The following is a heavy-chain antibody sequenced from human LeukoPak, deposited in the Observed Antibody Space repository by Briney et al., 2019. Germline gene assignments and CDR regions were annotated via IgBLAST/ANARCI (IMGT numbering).Heavy chain of an antibody. CDR1: GGSISSSSYY. Sequence: KPSETLSLTCTVSGGSISSSSYYWGWIRQPPGKGLEWIGSIYYSGSTYYNPSLKSRVTISVDTSKNQFSLKLSSVTAADTAVYYCARQGGGTTPLDYWGQGTLVTVSS. CDR2: IYYSGST. J-gene: IGHJ4*02. D-gene: IGHD2-15*01. V-gene: IGHV4-39*01. CDR3: ARQGGGTTPLDY.